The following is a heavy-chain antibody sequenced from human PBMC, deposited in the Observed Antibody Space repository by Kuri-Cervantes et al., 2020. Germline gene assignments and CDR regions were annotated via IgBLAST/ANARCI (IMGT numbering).Heavy chain of an antibody. CDR3: ARSLYSGSYYVDY. CDR1: GYTFSGYY. Sequence: ASVKVSCKASGYTFSGYYTHWVRQAPGQGLEWVGTINLSGGNTYYAHKYEGRVTMTRDTSTGTAYMELRSLRSDDTAVYYCARSLYSGSYYVDYWGQGTLVTVSS. D-gene: IGHD1-26*01. J-gene: IGHJ4*02. CDR2: INLSGGNT. V-gene: IGHV1-46*01.